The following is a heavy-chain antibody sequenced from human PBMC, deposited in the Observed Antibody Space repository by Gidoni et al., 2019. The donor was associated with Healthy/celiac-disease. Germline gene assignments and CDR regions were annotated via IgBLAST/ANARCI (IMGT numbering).Heavy chain of an antibody. V-gene: IGHV4-30-2*01. Sequence: QLQLQESGSGLVKPSQTLSITCAVSGGSISSGGYSWSWFRQPPGKGLEWIGYIYQRGSTYYNPSLKSRVTISVDRSKNQFSLKLSSVTAADTAVYYCARGTGDPSPFDYWGQGTLVTVSS. J-gene: IGHJ4*02. CDR1: GGSISSGGYS. CDR3: ARGTGDPSPFDY. D-gene: IGHD3-16*01. CDR2: IYQRGST.